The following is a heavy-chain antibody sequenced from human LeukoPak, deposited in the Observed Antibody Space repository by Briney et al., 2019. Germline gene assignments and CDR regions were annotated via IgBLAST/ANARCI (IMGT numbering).Heavy chain of an antibody. D-gene: IGHD3-3*01. V-gene: IGHV3-23*01. J-gene: IGHJ4*02. CDR3: AKDTFYDFWSGYIVGYCDQ. Sequence: GGSLRLSCAASGFTFSSYAMSSVRQPPGKGLEWVSAISVSGGSTYYADSVKGRFTISRDKSKNTLYLQMNSLRAEDTAVYYCAKDTFYDFWSGYIVGYCDQWGQGTLVTLSS. CDR2: ISVSGGST. CDR1: GFTFSSYA.